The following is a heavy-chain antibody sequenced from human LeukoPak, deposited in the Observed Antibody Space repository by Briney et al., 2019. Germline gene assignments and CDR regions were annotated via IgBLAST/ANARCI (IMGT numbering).Heavy chain of an antibody. V-gene: IGHV1-18*01. CDR3: ARRDCSSSSCHYYYYYMDV. J-gene: IGHJ6*02. CDR1: GYTFTNFG. D-gene: IGHD2-2*01. CDR2: ITTYNGNT. Sequence: GASVKVSCKASGYTFTNFGISWVRQAPGQGLEWLGWITTYNGNTNYAQKVQDRVTMTTDTSTSTAYMELRSLTSDDTAVYYCARRDCSSSSCHYYYYYMDVWGQRTTVTVSS.